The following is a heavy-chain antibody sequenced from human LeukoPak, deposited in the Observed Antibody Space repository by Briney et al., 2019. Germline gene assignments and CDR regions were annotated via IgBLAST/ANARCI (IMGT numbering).Heavy chain of an antibody. V-gene: IGHV3-21*01. J-gene: IGHJ4*02. D-gene: IGHD6-13*01. Sequence: GGSLRLSCAASGFTFSSYSMNWVRQAPGKGLEWVSSISSSSSYIYYADSVKGRFTISRDNSKNTLYLQMSSLRAEDTAVYYCVKSEQQLGPFDYWGQGTLVTVSS. CDR2: ISSSSSYI. CDR1: GFTFSSYS. CDR3: VKSEQQLGPFDY.